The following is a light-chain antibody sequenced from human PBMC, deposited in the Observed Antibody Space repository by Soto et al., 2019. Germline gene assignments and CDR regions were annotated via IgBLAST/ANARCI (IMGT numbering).Light chain of an antibody. CDR3: CSYAGSNTLV. V-gene: IGLV2-8*01. Sequence: QSALTQPPSASGSPGQSVTISCTGTSSDVGGYNYVSWYQQHPGKAPKLMIYEVTKRPSGVPDRFSGSRSGNTASLAVSGLQAEDEADYFCCSYAGSNTLVFGGGTQLTVL. CDR2: EVT. J-gene: IGLJ2*01. CDR1: SSDVGGYNY.